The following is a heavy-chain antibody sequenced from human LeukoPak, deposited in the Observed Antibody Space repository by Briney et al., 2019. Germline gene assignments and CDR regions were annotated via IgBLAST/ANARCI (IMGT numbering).Heavy chain of an antibody. Sequence: GASVTVSCKASGYTFTSYYMHWVRQAPGQGLEWMGIINPSGGSTSYAQKFQGRVTMTRDTSTSTVYMELSSLRSEDTAVYYCARDTHDDLPLSGSYYYYYMDVWGIGSTVTISS. V-gene: IGHV1-46*01. CDR2: INPSGGST. CDR3: ARDTHDDLPLSGSYYYYYMDV. CDR1: GYTFTSYY. D-gene: IGHD3-10*01. J-gene: IGHJ6*03.